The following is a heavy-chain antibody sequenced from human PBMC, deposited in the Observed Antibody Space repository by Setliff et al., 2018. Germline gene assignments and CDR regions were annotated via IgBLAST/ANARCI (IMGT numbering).Heavy chain of an antibody. Sequence: RASVKVSCKASGYSFTSYYMYWVRQAPGQGLEWMGTINTGGGSASIVDQFQGRVTITWVTSISTAYMELSSLRSEDTAVYYCVRVTSGRLDFDYWGQGTPVTVSS. CDR2: INTGGGSA. J-gene: IGHJ4*02. V-gene: IGHV1-46*01. D-gene: IGHD6-19*01. CDR1: GYSFTSYY. CDR3: VRVTSGRLDFDY.